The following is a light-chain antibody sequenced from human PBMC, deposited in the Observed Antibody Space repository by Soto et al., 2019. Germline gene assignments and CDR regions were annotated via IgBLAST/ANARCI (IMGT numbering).Light chain of an antibody. CDR1: SSDIGGNNY. J-gene: IGLJ2*01. V-gene: IGLV2-8*01. Sequence: QSALTQPPSASGSPGQSVTISCTGTSSDIGGNNYVSWYQQHPGKAPKLMIYEVTKRPSGVPDRFSGSMSGNTASLTVSGLQAEDEADYYCSSNGGSYIDVVFGGGTKLTVL. CDR3: SSNGGSYIDVV. CDR2: EVT.